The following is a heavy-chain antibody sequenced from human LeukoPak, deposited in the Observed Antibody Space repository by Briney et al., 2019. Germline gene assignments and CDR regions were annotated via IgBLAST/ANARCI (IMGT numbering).Heavy chain of an antibody. J-gene: IGHJ4*02. CDR1: GGSISSYY. D-gene: IGHD6-6*01. CDR3: ARGNWHSSSSGYYFDY. V-gene: IGHV4-4*07. Sequence: SETLSLTCTVSGGSISSYYWGWIRQPAGKGLEWIGRIYTSGSTNYNPFLKSRVTMSVDTSKNQFSLKLSSVTAADTAVYYCARGNWHSSSSGYYFDYWGQGTLVTVSS. CDR2: IYTSGST.